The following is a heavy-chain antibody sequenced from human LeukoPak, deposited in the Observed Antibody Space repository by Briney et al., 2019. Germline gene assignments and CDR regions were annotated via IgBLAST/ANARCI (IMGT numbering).Heavy chain of an antibody. Sequence: ASVKASCKASGYTLTNYAIHWVRQAPGQRLEWMGWFNSDTGNTDYSQKFQGRATISMDTSANTAYMELNRLRPEDTAVFYCVRGGPNKSGWTLDYWGQGTLVTVSS. D-gene: IGHD6-19*01. V-gene: IGHV1-3*01. CDR1: GYTLTNYA. CDR3: VRGGPNKSGWTLDY. J-gene: IGHJ4*02. CDR2: FNSDTGNT.